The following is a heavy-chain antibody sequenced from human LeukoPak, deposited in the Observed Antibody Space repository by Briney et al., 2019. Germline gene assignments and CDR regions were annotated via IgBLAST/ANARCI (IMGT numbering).Heavy chain of an antibody. CDR3: ARDHYHKIHSVIVTAPDY. D-gene: IGHD2-21*02. Sequence: RRASVKVSCKASGYTFTSYYMHWVRQAPGEGLEWMGIINPTGGSTSYAQKFQGRVTMTRDTSTSTVYMELSSLRSEDTAVYYCARDHYHKIHSVIVTAPDYWGQGTLVIVSS. V-gene: IGHV1-46*01. CDR2: INPTGGST. CDR1: GYTFTSYY. J-gene: IGHJ4*02.